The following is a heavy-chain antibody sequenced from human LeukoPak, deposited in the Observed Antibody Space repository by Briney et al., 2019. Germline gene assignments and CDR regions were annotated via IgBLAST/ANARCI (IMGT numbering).Heavy chain of an antibody. V-gene: IGHV3-7*03. D-gene: IGHD3-10*01. Sequence: GGSLRLSCAASGFSFSRYWMSWVRQAPGKGLEWVANIKQDGSEKNYVESVKGRFTISRDNAKNSLYLQMNSLRAEDTALYYCASAGLTYGSGSYFVYWGQGTLVTVSS. J-gene: IGHJ4*02. CDR1: GFSFSRYW. CDR3: ASAGLTYGSGSYFVY. CDR2: IKQDGSEK.